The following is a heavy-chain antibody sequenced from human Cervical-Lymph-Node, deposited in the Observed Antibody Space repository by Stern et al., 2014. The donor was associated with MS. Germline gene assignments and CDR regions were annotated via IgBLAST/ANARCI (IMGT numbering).Heavy chain of an antibody. D-gene: IGHD2-8*01. J-gene: IGHJ6*02. CDR2: IWYDGSNK. V-gene: IGHV3-33*01. Sequence: VQLLESGGGVVQPGRSLRLSCAASGFTFSSYGMHWVRQAPGKGLEWVAVIWYDGSNKYYADSVKGRFTISRDNSKNTLYLQMNSLRAEDTAVYYCARDFRGCTNGVCPTYYYYGMDVWGQGTTVTVSS. CDR1: GFTFSSYG. CDR3: ARDFRGCTNGVCPTYYYYGMDV.